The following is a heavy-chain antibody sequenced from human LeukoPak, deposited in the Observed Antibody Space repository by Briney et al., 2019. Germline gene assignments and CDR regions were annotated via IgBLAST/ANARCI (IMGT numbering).Heavy chain of an antibody. Sequence: GRSLRLSCAASGFTFSSYAMHWVRQAPGKGLEWVAVISYDGSNKYYADSVKGRFTISRDNAKNSLYLQMNSLRAEDTAVYYCARDTSSGWYFWGQGTLVTVSS. D-gene: IGHD6-19*01. J-gene: IGHJ4*02. CDR1: GFTFSSYA. CDR3: ARDTSSGWYF. CDR2: ISYDGSNK. V-gene: IGHV3-30-3*01.